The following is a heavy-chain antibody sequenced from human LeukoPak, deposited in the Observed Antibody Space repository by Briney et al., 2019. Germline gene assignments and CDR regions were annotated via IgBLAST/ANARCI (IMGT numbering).Heavy chain of an antibody. Sequence: SVKVSCKASRGTFSSYAISWLRPAPAQRLEWMGGNIPIFGTANYAQKFQGRVTITANESTSTAYMELSSLRSEDTAVYYCAMGVVVAATPYGMDVWGQGTTVTVSS. CDR2: NIPIFGTA. CDR1: RGTFSSYA. D-gene: IGHD2-15*01. CDR3: AMGVVVAATPYGMDV. J-gene: IGHJ6*02. V-gene: IGHV1-69*01.